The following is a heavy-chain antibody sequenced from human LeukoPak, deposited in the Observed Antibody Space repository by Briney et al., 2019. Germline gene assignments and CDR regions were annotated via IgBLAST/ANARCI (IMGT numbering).Heavy chain of an antibody. CDR1: GGPISSYY. Sequence: SETLSLTCTVSGGPISSYYWSWIRQPPGKGLEWIGYIYYSGSTNYNPSLKSRVTISVDTSKNQFSLKLSSVTAADTAVYYCARVRYYYDSSVLDYWGQGTLVTVSS. J-gene: IGHJ4*02. D-gene: IGHD3-22*01. CDR2: IYYSGST. V-gene: IGHV4-59*01. CDR3: ARVRYYYDSSVLDY.